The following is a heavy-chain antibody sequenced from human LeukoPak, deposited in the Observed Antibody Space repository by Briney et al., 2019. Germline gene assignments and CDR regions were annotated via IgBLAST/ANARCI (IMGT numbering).Heavy chain of an antibody. Sequence: GSLILSCAASGMTFSNYLMSWVRPAPGKGLEWVAHINQDESEKYYLDSVRGRFTISRDNAKNSLYLQMHSLTAEDTALYYCARYCTFRACSGTKYDSWGPGTLVTVSS. J-gene: IGHJ4*02. D-gene: IGHD1-1*01. V-gene: IGHV3-7*03. CDR2: INQDESEK. CDR3: ARYCTFRACSGTKYDS. CDR1: GMTFSNYL.